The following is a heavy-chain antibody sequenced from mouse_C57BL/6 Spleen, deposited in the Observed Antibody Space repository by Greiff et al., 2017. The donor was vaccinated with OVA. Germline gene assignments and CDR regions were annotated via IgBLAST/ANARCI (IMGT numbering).Heavy chain of an antibody. CDR1: GFTFSDYG. V-gene: IGHV5-17*01. D-gene: IGHD1-1*01. CDR3: AIITTVSYYAMDY. J-gene: IGHJ4*01. CDR2: ISSGSSTI. Sequence: EVQLVESGGGLVKPGGSLKLSCAASGFTFSDYGMHWVRQAPEKGLEWVAYISSGSSTIYYADTVKGRFTISRDNAKNTLFLQMTSLRSEDTAMYYCAIITTVSYYAMDYWGQGTSVTVSS.